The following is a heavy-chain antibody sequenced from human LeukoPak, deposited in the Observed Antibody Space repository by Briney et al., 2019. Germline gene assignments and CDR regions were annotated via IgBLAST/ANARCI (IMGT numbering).Heavy chain of an antibody. CDR1: GGSISNYY. D-gene: IGHD3-9*01. J-gene: IGHJ4*02. Sequence: SETLSLTCTVSGGSISNYYWNWIRQPPGKGLEWIGYIFYSGTTNYNPSLKSRVSMSVDTSKNQFSLKLNSVTAADTAVYYCARDDDWGPDYWGQGTLVTVSS. V-gene: IGHV4-59*01. CDR3: ARDDDWGPDY. CDR2: IFYSGTT.